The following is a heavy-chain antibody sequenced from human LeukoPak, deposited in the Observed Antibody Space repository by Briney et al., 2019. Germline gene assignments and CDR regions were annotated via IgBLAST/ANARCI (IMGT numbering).Heavy chain of an antibody. CDR2: IYHSGST. D-gene: IGHD6-6*01. Sequence: SETLSLTCTVSGYSINNGYYWGWIRQPPGKGLEWIGSIYHSGSTYYNPSLKSRVTISVDTSKNQFSLKLSSVTAADTAVYYCARDRVSSSAIDYWGQGTLVTVSS. V-gene: IGHV4-38-2*02. CDR1: GYSINNGYY. CDR3: ARDRVSSSAIDY. J-gene: IGHJ4*02.